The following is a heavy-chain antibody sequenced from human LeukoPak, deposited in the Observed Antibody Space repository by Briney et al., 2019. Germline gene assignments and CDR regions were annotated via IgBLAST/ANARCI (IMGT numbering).Heavy chain of an antibody. Sequence: ASVKVSCKASGYTFTSYYMHWVRQAPGQGLEWKGIINPSGGSTNYAQKFQGRVTMTRDTSISTVYMEMSRLRSDDTAVYYCARESVPAVAARRGLNYWGQGTLVAVSS. CDR3: ARESVPAVAARRGLNY. CDR2: INPSGGST. D-gene: IGHD6-6*01. J-gene: IGHJ4*02. CDR1: GYTFTSYY. V-gene: IGHV1-46*01.